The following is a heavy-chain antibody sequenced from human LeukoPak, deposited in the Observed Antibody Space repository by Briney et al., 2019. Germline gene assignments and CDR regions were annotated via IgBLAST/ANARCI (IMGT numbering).Heavy chain of an antibody. V-gene: IGHV1-2*02. J-gene: IGHJ4*02. CDR1: GYTFTGYY. CDR2: INPNSGGT. CDR3: ASIGDYDSSGYLSAFDY. Sequence: ASVKVSCKASGYTFTGYYMHWARQAPGQGLEWMGWINPNSGGTNYAQKFQGRVTMTRDTSISTAYMELSRLRSDDTAVYYCASIGDYDSSGYLSAFDYWGQGTLVTVSS. D-gene: IGHD3-22*01.